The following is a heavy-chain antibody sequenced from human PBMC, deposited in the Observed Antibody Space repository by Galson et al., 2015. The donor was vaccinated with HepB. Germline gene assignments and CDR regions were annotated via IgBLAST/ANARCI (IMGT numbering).Heavy chain of an antibody. D-gene: IGHD3-10*01. V-gene: IGHV3-33*03. CDR3: GSLYSGSDGAWTPP. CDR2: IWYDGSIK. Sequence: SLRLSCAASGFTFSSYAMHWVRQAPGKGLEWVAVIWYDGSIKYYADSVKGRFTISRDNSKNMVSLQMNTLRAEDTAVYYCGSLYSGSDGAWTPPWGQGTLVTVSS. CDR1: GFTFSSYA. J-gene: IGHJ5*02.